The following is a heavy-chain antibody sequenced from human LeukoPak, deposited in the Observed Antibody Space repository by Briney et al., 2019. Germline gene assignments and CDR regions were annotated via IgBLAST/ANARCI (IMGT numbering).Heavy chain of an antibody. CDR1: GFTFSSYA. J-gene: IGHJ4*02. D-gene: IGHD2-15*01. CDR3: AKGVCSGGSCYSPLDY. V-gene: IGHV3-23*01. Sequence: PGGSLRLSCAASGFTFSSYAMSWVRQAPGKGLEWVLAISGSGGSTYYADSVKGRFTISRDNSKNTLYLQMNSLRAEDTAVYYCAKGVCSGGSCYSPLDYWGQGTLVTVSS. CDR2: ISGSGGST.